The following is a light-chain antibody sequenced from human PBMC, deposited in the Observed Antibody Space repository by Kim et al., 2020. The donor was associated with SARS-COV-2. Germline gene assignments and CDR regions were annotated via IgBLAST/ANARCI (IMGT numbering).Light chain of an antibody. CDR3: QSADSSAVV. J-gene: IGLJ2*01. CDR1: TLPNQY. CDR2: KDS. V-gene: IGLV3-25*03. Sequence: SYELTQPPSVSVSAGQTARITCSGDTLPNQYAFWYQQKPGQAPVVVIYKDSERPSGIPERFSGSNSGTTATLTVTGVQAEDEADYYCQSADSSAVVFGGGTKVTVL.